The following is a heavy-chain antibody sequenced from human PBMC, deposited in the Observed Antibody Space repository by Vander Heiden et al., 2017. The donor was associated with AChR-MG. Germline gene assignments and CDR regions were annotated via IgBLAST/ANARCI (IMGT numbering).Heavy chain of an antibody. J-gene: IGHJ4*02. CDR1: GYPFTSYD. D-gene: IGHD6-19*01. CDR3: AGGIIAVAAFDY. CDR2: MNPNSGNA. Sequence: QVQLLQSGAEVKKPGVSVNVSCKASGYPFTSYDIIWVRQAAGQGLEWMGWMNPNSGNAGYAQKFQGRVTMTRNTSISTAYMELSSLRSEDTAVYYCAGGIIAVAAFDYWGQGTLVTVSS. V-gene: IGHV1-8*01.